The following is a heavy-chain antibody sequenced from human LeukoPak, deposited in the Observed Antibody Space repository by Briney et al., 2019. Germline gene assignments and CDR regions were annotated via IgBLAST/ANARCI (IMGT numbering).Heavy chain of an antibody. J-gene: IGHJ4*02. V-gene: IGHV4-34*01. Sequence: SETLSLTCAVYGGSFSGYYWSWIRQPPGKGLEWIGEINHSGSTNYNPSLKSRVTISVDTSKNQFSLKLSSVTAAGTAVYYCARGPGYDSSREDYWGQGTLVTVSS. CDR2: INHSGST. CDR3: ARGPGYDSSREDY. CDR1: GGSFSGYY. D-gene: IGHD3-22*01.